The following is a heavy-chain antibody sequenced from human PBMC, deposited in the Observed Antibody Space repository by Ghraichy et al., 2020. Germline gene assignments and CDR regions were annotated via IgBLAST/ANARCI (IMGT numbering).Heavy chain of an antibody. D-gene: IGHD1-1*01. V-gene: IGHV4-59*01. CDR2: IYDSGIT. J-gene: IGHJ4*02. CDR3: AKGGNGQRSERTGSSFAY. Sequence: SETLSLTCTVSGGSINNYYWSWIRQPPGKGLEWIGYIYDSGITNYNPSLTSRLTISVDTSKNQFSLKLNSMTAADAAVYYCAKGGNGQRSERTGSSFAYWGQGILVTVSS. CDR1: GGSINNYY.